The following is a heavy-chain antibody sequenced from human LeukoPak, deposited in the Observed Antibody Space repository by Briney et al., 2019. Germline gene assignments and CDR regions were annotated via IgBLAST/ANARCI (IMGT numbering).Heavy chain of an antibody. CDR2: ITPNADRA. CDR1: GFTFGSYG. CDR3: AIMHGYYDGSGYWVQ. Sequence: PGGSLRLSCAASGFTFGSYGMSWVRQAPGKGLEWVSFITPNADRASYADSVKGRFTISRDNPRNTLYMQMNSLRDEDTAVYYCAIMHGYYDGSGYWVQWGQGTLVTDSS. D-gene: IGHD3-22*01. V-gene: IGHV3-23*01. J-gene: IGHJ1*01.